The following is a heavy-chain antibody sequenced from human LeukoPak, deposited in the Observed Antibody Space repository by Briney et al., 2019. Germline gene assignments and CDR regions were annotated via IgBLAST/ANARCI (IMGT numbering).Heavy chain of an antibody. J-gene: IGHJ4*02. CDR2: ISSSGSAT. Sequence: GGSLRLSCAASGFTLSDYYMSWIRQAPGKGLGWVSYISSSGSATYYADSVKGRFTISRDNPKNSLYLQMNSLRADDTAVYYCARESRYSHDYWGQGTLVTVSS. CDR1: GFTLSDYY. D-gene: IGHD5-18*01. V-gene: IGHV3-11*04. CDR3: ARESRYSHDY.